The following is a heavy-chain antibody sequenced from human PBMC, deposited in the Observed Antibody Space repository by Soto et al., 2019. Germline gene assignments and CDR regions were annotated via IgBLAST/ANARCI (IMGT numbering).Heavy chain of an antibody. Sequence: PGGSLRLGCAASGFTFSSYAMHGVRQAPGKGLEWVAVISYDGSNKYYADSVKGRFTISRDNSKNTLYLQMNSLRAEDTAVYYCARDRVATGRYYYGMDVWGQGTTVTVSS. CDR1: GFTFSSYA. CDR2: ISYDGSNK. J-gene: IGHJ6*02. V-gene: IGHV3-30-3*01. D-gene: IGHD2-15*01. CDR3: ARDRVATGRYYYGMDV.